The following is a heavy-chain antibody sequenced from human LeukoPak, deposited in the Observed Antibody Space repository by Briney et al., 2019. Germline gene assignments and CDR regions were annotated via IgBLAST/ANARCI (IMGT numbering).Heavy chain of an antibody. CDR2: IYPGDSDT. CDR1: GYSFTSYW. V-gene: IGHV5-51*01. J-gene: IGHJ6*03. D-gene: IGHD6-13*01. CDR3: ARHVNPIAAAGTYYYYYMDV. Sequence: GESLKIPCKGSGYSFTSYWIGWVRQMPGKGLEWMGIIYPGDSDTRYSPSFQGQVTISADKSISTAYLQWSSLKASDTAMYYCARHVNPIAAAGTYYYYYMDVWGKGTTVTVSS.